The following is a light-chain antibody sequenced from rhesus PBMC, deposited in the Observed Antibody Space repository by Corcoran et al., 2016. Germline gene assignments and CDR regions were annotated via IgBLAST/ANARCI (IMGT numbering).Light chain of an antibody. Sequence: QAAPTQSPSVSGSPGQSVTISCTGTSSDIGANNHVSWYQQSPGKAPKLMIYDVNKRPSGVSDRFSGSKSGSTASLTISGLQAEDEADYYCSSYGSGSTYIFGDGTRLTVL. CDR3: SSYGSGSTYI. CDR1: SSDIGANNH. J-gene: IGLJ1*01. CDR2: DVN. V-gene: IGLV2-13*03.